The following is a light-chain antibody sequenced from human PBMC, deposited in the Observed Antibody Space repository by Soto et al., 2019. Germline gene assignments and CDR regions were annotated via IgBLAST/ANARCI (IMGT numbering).Light chain of an antibody. V-gene: IGKV3-15*01. J-gene: IGKJ1*01. CDR3: QQSNNWPWT. CDR1: QSVSGK. CDR2: DAS. Sequence: EVLMTQSPATLSVPPGERATLSCRASQSVSGKLAWYQQKPGQAPRLLIYDASPRATGIPARFSGSGSGTEFTLTISSLQSEDFAVYYCQQSNNWPWTFGQGTKVDIK.